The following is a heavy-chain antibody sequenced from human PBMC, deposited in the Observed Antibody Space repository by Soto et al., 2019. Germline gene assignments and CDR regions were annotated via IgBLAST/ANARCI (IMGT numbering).Heavy chain of an antibody. J-gene: IGHJ6*03. CDR1: GYTFTGYY. CDR2: INPNSGGT. D-gene: IGHD2-2*01. Sequence: ASVKVSCKASGYTFTGYYMHWVRQAPGQGLEWMGWINPNSGGTNYAQKFQGWVTMTRDTSISTAYMELSRLRSDGTAVYYCARGVPAAILVNGADYYYYMDVWGKGTTVTVSS. CDR3: ARGVPAAILVNGADYYYYMDV. V-gene: IGHV1-2*04.